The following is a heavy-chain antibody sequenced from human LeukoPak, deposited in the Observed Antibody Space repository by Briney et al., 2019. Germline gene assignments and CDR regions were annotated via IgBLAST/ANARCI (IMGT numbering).Heavy chain of an antibody. V-gene: IGHV4-59*11. CDR2: IYYSGST. Sequence: SETLSLTCTVSGGSISSHYWNWIRQPPGKGLEWIGYIYYSGSTNYNPSLKSRVTISVDTSKNQFSLKLSSVTAADTAVYYCAREVYTNYVGYYYYYMDVWGKGTTVTVSS. CDR1: GGSISSHY. D-gene: IGHD4-11*01. J-gene: IGHJ6*03. CDR3: AREVYTNYVGYYYYYMDV.